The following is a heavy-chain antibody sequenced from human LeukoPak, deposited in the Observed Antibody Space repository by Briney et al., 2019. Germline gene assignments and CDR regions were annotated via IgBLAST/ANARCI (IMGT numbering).Heavy chain of an antibody. CDR1: GDSVSSNSAA. D-gene: IGHD3-10*01. Sequence: SQTLSLTCAISGDSVSSNSAAWNWIRQSPSRGLEWLGRTYYRSKWYKEYAVSVKSRITINADTSKNQYSLQLNSVTPEDTAVYCCARDGGSGTYYFDYWGQGTLVTVSS. V-gene: IGHV6-1*01. CDR2: TYYRSKWYK. J-gene: IGHJ4*02. CDR3: ARDGGSGTYYFDY.